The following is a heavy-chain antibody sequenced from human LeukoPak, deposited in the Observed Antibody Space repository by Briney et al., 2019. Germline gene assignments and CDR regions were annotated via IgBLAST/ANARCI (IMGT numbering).Heavy chain of an antibody. V-gene: IGHV1-69*05. J-gene: IGHJ4*02. CDR1: GGTFSSYA. CDR2: IIPIFGTA. D-gene: IGHD3-3*01. Sequence: GASVKVSCKASGGTFSSYAISWVRQAPGQGLEWMGGIIPIFGTANYAQKFQGRVTITTDESTSTAYMELSSLRSEGTAVYYCATEYYDFWSGYSSLDYWGQGTLVTVSS. CDR3: ATEYYDFWSGYSSLDY.